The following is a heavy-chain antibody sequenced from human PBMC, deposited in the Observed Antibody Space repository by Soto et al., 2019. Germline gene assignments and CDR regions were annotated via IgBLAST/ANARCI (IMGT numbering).Heavy chain of an antibody. CDR1: GGSFSAYY. CDR3: ARGSVDTVDISGFYEY. J-gene: IGHJ4*02. CDR2: INHSGGT. Sequence: SETLSLTCAVYGGSFSAYYWSWIRQPPGKGLEWIGEINHSGGTSYNPSLKSRVTISVDTSKSQFSLKLTSVTAADRAVYYCARGSVDTVDISGFYEYWGQGPPVTVPS. V-gene: IGHV4-34*01. D-gene: IGHD3-22*01.